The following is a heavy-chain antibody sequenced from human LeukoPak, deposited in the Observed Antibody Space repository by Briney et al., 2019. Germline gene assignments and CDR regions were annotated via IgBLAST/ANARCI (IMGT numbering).Heavy chain of an antibody. CDR2: ISYDGRKT. J-gene: IGHJ4*02. Sequence: SGGALRLSCEPSVSIFRRSAIHWVRQAPGKGLEWVATISYDGRKTFYGDTAKGRSTISRENSKKTLSLQMNNLQVDDTALYYCARSEKGTIYYYFVSWGQGALVAVSS. D-gene: IGHD1/OR15-1a*01. CDR1: VSIFRRSA. V-gene: IGHV3-30*03. CDR3: ARSEKGTIYYYFVS.